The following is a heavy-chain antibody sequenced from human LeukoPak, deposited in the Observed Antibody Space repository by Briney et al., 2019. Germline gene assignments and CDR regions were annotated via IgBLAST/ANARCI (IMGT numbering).Heavy chain of an antibody. CDR3: ARAHFDWLLDY. CDR1: GFTFSSYA. V-gene: IGHV3-30*04. D-gene: IGHD3-9*01. CDR2: ISYDGSNK. Sequence: GGSLRLSCAASGFTFSSYAMHWVRQAPGKGLEWVAVISYDGSNKYYADSVKGRFTISRDNSKNTLYLQMNSLRAEDTAVYYCARAHFDWLLDYWGQGTQVTVSS. J-gene: IGHJ4*02.